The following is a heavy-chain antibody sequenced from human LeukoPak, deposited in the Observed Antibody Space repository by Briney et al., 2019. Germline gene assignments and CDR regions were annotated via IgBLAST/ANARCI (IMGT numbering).Heavy chain of an antibody. D-gene: IGHD3-22*01. CDR3: ARGRYDSSGD. J-gene: IGHJ4*02. CDR1: GGSISSYY. CDR2: IYYSGST. Sequence: PSETLSLTCTVSGGSISSYYWSWIRQPPGKGLEWIGYIYYSGSTNYNPSLKSRVTISVDTSKNQFSLKLSSVTAADTAVYYCARGRYDSSGDWGQGTLVTVSS. V-gene: IGHV4-59*01.